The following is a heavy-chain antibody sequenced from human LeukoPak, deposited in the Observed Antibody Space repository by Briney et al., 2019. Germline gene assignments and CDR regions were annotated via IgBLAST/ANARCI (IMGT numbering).Heavy chain of an antibody. D-gene: IGHD6-13*01. J-gene: IGHJ4*02. CDR2: IYYSGST. CDR3: AGTGQQLVLANY. V-gene: IGHV4-59*01. Sequence: SETLSLTCTVSGGSISSYYWSWIRQPPGKGLEWIGYIYYSGSTNYNPSLKSRVTISVDTSKNQSSLKLSSVTAADTAVYYCAGTGQQLVLANYWGQGTLVTVSS. CDR1: GGSISSYY.